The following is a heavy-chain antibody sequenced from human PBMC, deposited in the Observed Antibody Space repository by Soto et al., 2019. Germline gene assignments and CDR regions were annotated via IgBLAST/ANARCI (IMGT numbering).Heavy chain of an antibody. CDR3: ARGGAGYSSGPLYY. V-gene: IGHV3-33*01. Sequence: QVQLVESGGGVVQPGRSLRLSCAASGFTFSSYVMHWVRQAPGKGLEWVAVIWYAGSNTYYADSVKGRFIISRDNSKNQQYLQMNSLRAEDTAEYYCARGGAGYSSGPLYYWGQGILGTVSS. D-gene: IGHD6-19*01. CDR1: GFTFSSYV. CDR2: IWYAGSNT. J-gene: IGHJ4*02.